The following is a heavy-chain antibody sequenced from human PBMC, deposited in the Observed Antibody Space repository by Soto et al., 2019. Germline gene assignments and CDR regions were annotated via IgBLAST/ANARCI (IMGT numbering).Heavy chain of an antibody. CDR3: ARGVGSGWLTWFDT. J-gene: IGHJ5*02. CDR1: GGSISSGGYY. Sequence: QVQLQESGPGLVKPSQTLSLTCTVSGGSISSGGYYWSWIRQHPGKGLEWIGYIYYSGSTYYNPSRKSRVTISGDTSKNQFSLKLSSVTAADTAVYYCARGVGSGWLTWFDTWGQGTLVTVSS. CDR2: IYYSGST. V-gene: IGHV4-31*03. D-gene: IGHD6-19*01.